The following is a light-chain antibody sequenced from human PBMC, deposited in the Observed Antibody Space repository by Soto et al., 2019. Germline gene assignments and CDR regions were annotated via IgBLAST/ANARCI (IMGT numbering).Light chain of an antibody. V-gene: IGKV3-15*01. CDR1: QNVNSN. CDR3: QQYNDWPPMYT. Sequence: EIVVTQSPATLSMSPGERATLSCRATQNVNSNLAWYQHRPGQAPRLLIYGASIRPTGIPARFSGSGSGTEFTLTIDSLQSEDFAVYYCQQYNDWPPMYTFGQGTKLEIK. CDR2: GAS. J-gene: IGKJ2*01.